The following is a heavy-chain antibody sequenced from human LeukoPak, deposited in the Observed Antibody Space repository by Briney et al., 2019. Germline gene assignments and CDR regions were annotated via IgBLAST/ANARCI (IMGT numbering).Heavy chain of an antibody. CDR1: GFTFSSYA. J-gene: IGHJ4*02. D-gene: IGHD2-2*01. CDR3: AKDYIGYDQDFDY. CDR2: ISGSGYNT. Sequence: GGSLRLSCAASGFTFSSYAMSWVRQAPGRGLEWVSSISGSGYNTYYANSVKGRFSISRDNSKNTLDLQMNSLRAEDTAVYYCAKDYIGYDQDFDYWGQGTLVTVSS. V-gene: IGHV3-23*01.